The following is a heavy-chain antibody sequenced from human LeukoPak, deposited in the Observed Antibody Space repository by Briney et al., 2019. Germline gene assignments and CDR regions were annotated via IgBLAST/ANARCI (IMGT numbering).Heavy chain of an antibody. CDR2: IYWDDDK. CDR1: GFSLSTIGMC. V-gene: IGHV2-70*11. D-gene: IGHD3-9*01. J-gene: IGHJ4*02. Sequence: ESGPALVKPTQTLTRTFTCSGFSLSTIGMCLSWVLQPPGKALDGRARIYWDDDKYYSTSLETRLTNSTDTSKTQVVLTMTTMAPVDTATYYCARMCLTYYDILTGYYCYDYWGQGTLVTVSS. CDR3: ARMCLTYYDILTGYYCYDY.